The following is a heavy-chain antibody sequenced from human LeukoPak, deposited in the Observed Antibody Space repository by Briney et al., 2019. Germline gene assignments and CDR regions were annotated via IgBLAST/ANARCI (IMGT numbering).Heavy chain of an antibody. Sequence: VASVKVSCKASGYTFTGYYMHWVRQAPGQGLEWMGWINPNSGGTNYAQKFQGRVPMTRDTSISTAYMELSRLRSDDTAVYYCARGRDYYGSGSLSFWFDPWGQGTLVTVSS. CDR3: ARGRDYYGSGSLSFWFDP. V-gene: IGHV1-2*02. J-gene: IGHJ5*02. CDR2: INPNSGGT. CDR1: GYTFTGYY. D-gene: IGHD3-10*01.